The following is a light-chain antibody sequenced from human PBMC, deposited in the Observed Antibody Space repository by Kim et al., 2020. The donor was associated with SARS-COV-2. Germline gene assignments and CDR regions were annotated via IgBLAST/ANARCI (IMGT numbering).Light chain of an antibody. CDR1: NIGSKS. Sequence: APGKRARGSVGGNNIGSKSVLWYQQKPGQAPVLVIYYDTDRPSGIPERFSGSNSGNTATLTISRVEAGDEADYYCQVWDSSSVVFGGGTQLTVL. CDR3: QVWDSSSVV. J-gene: IGLJ2*01. CDR2: YDT. V-gene: IGLV3-21*04.